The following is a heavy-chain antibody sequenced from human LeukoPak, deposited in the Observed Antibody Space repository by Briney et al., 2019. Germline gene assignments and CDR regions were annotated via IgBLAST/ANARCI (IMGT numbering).Heavy chain of an antibody. Sequence: GASVKVSCKSSEHTFTTYYIHWVRQAPGQGLEWMGIINPSGSKTDYAQKFQGRVTMTRDTSTSTVYMELSSLTSEDTAVYYCATDGGRTYYGHWGQGTLVTVSS. CDR3: ATDGGRTYYGH. D-gene: IGHD3-3*01. CDR1: EHTFTTYY. CDR2: INPSGSKT. V-gene: IGHV1-46*01. J-gene: IGHJ4*02.